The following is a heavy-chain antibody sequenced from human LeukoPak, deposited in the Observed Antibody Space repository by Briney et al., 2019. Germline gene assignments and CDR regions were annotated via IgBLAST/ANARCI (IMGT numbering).Heavy chain of an antibody. J-gene: IGHJ6*03. V-gene: IGHV1-2*02. Sequence: GASVKVSCKASGYTFTSYGISWVRQAPGQGLEWMGWINPNSGGTNYAQKFQGRVTMTRDTSISTAYMELSRLRSDDTAVYYCASPSRRYYYYYMDVWGKGTTVTVSS. CDR3: ASPSRRYYYYYMDV. CDR1: GYTFTSYG. CDR2: INPNSGGT.